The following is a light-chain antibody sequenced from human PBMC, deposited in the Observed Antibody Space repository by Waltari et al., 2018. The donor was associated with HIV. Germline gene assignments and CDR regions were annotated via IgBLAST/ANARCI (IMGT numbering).Light chain of an antibody. J-gene: IGLJ2*01. CDR1: SSNIGSNT. CDR2: SNN. V-gene: IGLV1-44*01. Sequence: QSVLTQPPSASGTPGQRVTISCSGSSSNIGSNTVNWYQQLPGTAPKLLSYSNNQRPSGVPDRFSGSKSGTSASLAISGLQSEDEADYYCAAWDDSLSVHVVFGGGTRLTVL. CDR3: AAWDDSLSVHVV.